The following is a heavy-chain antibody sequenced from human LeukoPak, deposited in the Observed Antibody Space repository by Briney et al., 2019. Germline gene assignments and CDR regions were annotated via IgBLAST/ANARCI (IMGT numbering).Heavy chain of an antibody. J-gene: IGHJ4*02. CDR2: ISSSSTI. CDR3: ARSNSGYDR. D-gene: IGHD5-12*01. CDR1: GFTFSSYN. Sequence: PGGSLRLSCAASGFTFSSYNMNWVRQAAGKGLEWVSYISSSSTIYYADSVKGRFTISRDNAKNSLYLQMNSLRDEDTAVYYCARSNSGYDRWGQGTLVTVSS. V-gene: IGHV3-48*02.